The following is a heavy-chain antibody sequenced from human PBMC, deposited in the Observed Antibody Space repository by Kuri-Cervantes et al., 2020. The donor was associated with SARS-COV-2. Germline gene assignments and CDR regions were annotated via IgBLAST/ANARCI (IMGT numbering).Heavy chain of an antibody. D-gene: IGHD5-24*01. CDR1: GFTFSNYW. CDR3: AKGISVEKARVGEN. V-gene: IGHV3-7*05. Sequence: GGSLRLSCAASGFTFSNYWMSWVRQSPGKGLEWVANIKQDGSEKYYVDSVKGRFTISRDNSKNTMYLQMNSVRAEDTALYYCAKGISVEKARVGENWGQGTLVTVSS. J-gene: IGHJ4*02. CDR2: IKQDGSEK.